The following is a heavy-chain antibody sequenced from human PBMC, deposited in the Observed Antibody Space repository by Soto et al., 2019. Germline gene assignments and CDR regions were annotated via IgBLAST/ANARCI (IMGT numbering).Heavy chain of an antibody. CDR3: ASLKGVVAATSQYYFDY. D-gene: IGHD2-15*01. V-gene: IGHV4-31*03. J-gene: IGHJ4*02. Sequence: KPSETLSLTCTVSGGSISSGGYYWSWIRQHPGKGLEWIGYIYYSGSTYYNPSLKSRVTISVDTSKNQFSLKLSSVTAADTTVYYCASLKGVVAATSQYYFDYWGQGTLVTVSS. CDR2: IYYSGST. CDR1: GGSISSGGYY.